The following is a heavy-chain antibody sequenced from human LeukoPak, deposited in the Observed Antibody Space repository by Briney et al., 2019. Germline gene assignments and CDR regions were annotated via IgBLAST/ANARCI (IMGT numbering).Heavy chain of an antibody. V-gene: IGHV3-48*03. Sequence: GESLRLSCAASGFTFSSYEMNWVRQAPGKGLEWVSYISSSGSTIYYADSVKGRFTISRDNAKNSLYLQMNSPRAEDTAVYYCARDRSEAVAGRGDWFDPWGQGTLVTVSS. CDR3: ARDRSEAVAGRGDWFDP. CDR1: GFTFSSYE. CDR2: ISSSGSTI. J-gene: IGHJ5*02. D-gene: IGHD6-19*01.